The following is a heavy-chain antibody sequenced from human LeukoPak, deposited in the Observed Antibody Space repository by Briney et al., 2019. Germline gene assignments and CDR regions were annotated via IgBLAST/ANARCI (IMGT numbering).Heavy chain of an antibody. Sequence: SETLSLTCAVYGGSFSGYYWSWIRQPPGKGLEWIGEINHSGSTNYNPSLKSRVTISVDTSKNQFSLKLSSVTAADTAVYYCARLRIITAVAGTGAFDIWGQGTMVTVSS. CDR1: GGSFSGYY. D-gene: IGHD6-19*01. CDR2: INHSGST. CDR3: ARLRIITAVAGTGAFDI. J-gene: IGHJ3*02. V-gene: IGHV4-34*01.